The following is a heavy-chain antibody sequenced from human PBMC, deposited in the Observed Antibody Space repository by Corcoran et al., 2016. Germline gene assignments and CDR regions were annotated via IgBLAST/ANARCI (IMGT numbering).Heavy chain of an antibody. Sequence: QVQLQQWGAGLLKPSETLSLTCAVYGGSFSGYYWSWIRQPPGKGLEWIGEINHSGSTNYNPSLKSRVTISVDTSKNQFSLKLSSVTAADTAVYYCARGSFRGPNKIILHYDYGMDVWGQGTTVTVSS. CDR1: GGSFSGYY. D-gene: IGHD3-16*01. CDR3: ARGSFRGPNKIILHYDYGMDV. V-gene: IGHV4-34*01. CDR2: INHSGST. J-gene: IGHJ6*02.